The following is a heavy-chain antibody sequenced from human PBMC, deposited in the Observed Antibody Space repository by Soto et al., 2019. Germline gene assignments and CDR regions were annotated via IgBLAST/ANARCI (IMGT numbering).Heavy chain of an antibody. D-gene: IGHD1-26*01. CDR2: ISYDGGNE. CDR1: GFTFCSYG. V-gene: IGHV3-30*18. Sequence: PGGSLRLSFAGSGFTFCSYGIHWVRPAPGKGLEWVALISYDGGNEKYTESVKDRFTISRDDSHNVAYLQMSSLRTEDTAMYYCAKDRYSGTYPTDFDYWGQGSLVTVSS. CDR3: AKDRYSGTYPTDFDY. J-gene: IGHJ4*02.